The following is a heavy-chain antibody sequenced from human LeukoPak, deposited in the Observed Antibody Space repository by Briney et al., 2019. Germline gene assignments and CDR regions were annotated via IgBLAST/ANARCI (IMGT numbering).Heavy chain of an antibody. V-gene: IGHV1-69*13. CDR3: ASASGSYSLSYFQH. CDR2: IIPIFGTA. CDR1: GGTFSSYA. D-gene: IGHD1-26*01. Sequence: GASVKVSCKASGGTFSSYAISWVRQAPGQGLEWMGGIIPIFGTANYAQKFQGRVTITADESTSTAYMELSSLRSEDTAVYYCASASGSYSLSYFQHWGQGTLVTVSS. J-gene: IGHJ1*01.